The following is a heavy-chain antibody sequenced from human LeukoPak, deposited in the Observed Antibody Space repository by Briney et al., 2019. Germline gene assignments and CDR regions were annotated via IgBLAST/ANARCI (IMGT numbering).Heavy chain of an antibody. CDR3: ARGSRGSGGFDY. V-gene: IGHV3-53*01. CDR2: IYSGGST. CDR1: GFTVSSNY. Sequence: SGGSLRLSCAASGFTVSSNYMSWVRQAPGKGLEWVSVIYSGGSTYYADSVKGRFIISRDNSKNTLYLQMNSLRAEDTAVYYCARGSRGSGGFDYWGQGTLVTVSS. J-gene: IGHJ4*02. D-gene: IGHD3-10*01.